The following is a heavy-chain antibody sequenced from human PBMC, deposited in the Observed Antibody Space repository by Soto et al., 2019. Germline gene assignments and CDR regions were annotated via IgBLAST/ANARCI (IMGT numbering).Heavy chain of an antibody. V-gene: IGHV3-30*18. CDR1: GFTFSSYG. J-gene: IGHJ6*02. D-gene: IGHD2-15*01. Sequence: VGSLRLSCAASGFTFSSYGMHWVRQAPGKGLEWVAVISYDGSNKYYADSVKGRFTISRDNSKNTLYLQMNSLRAEDTAVYYCAKVQVVTPARYYYGMDVWGQGTTVTVSS. CDR2: ISYDGSNK. CDR3: AKVQVVTPARYYYGMDV.